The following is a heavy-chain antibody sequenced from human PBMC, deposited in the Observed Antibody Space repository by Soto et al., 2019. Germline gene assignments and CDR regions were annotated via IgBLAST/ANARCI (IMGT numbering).Heavy chain of an antibody. CDR3: ARNRTYCSSLRRYNGQGV. CDR2: IVPILGKT. D-gene: IGHD2-21*01. CDR1: GCTFSNFI. Sequence: QVQLVQSGAEVKEPGSSVRVSCKASGCTFSNFIMNWVRQTPGQGLEWMGGIVPILGKTTYAEKFKGRVTISATMSTSTAYMELTRLTSDDTAIYYCARNRTYCSSLRRYNGQGVWGQGTTVTVSS. J-gene: IGHJ6*02. V-gene: IGHV1-69*06.